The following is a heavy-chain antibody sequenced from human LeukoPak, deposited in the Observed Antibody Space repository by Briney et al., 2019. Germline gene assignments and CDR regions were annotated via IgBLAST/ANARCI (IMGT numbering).Heavy chain of an antibody. CDR3: VRGDSVDY. Sequence: GGSLRLSCVISGLTLSHFGIHWGRQAPGKGLDWVAFIHLNGSNKNYADSVKGRFTVSRDNSKNTVYLQMSSLRGDDTAMYYCVRGDSVDYWGQGALVAVSA. CDR2: IHLNGSNK. CDR1: GLTLSHFG. J-gene: IGHJ4*02. D-gene: IGHD3-16*01. V-gene: IGHV3-30*02.